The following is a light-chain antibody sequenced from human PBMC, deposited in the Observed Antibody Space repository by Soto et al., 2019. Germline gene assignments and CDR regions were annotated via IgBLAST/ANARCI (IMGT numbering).Light chain of an antibody. CDR2: GAS. CDR1: QSVSSSY. V-gene: IGKV3-20*01. J-gene: IGKJ1*01. Sequence: EIVLTQSPGTLSLSPGERATLSCRASQSVSSSYLAWYQQKPGQAPRLLIYGASSRATGIPDRFSGSGSGTDFTLTISRLEPEDVAVYYCQQYGSSPPKLTFGQGTKVEIK. CDR3: QQYGSSPPKLT.